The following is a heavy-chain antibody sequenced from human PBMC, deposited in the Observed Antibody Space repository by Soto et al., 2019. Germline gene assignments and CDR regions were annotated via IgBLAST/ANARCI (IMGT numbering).Heavy chain of an antibody. V-gene: IGHV3-30*03. J-gene: IGHJ5*02. Sequence: PGGSLRLSCAASGFTFSTYGMHWVRQAPGKGLEWVAAMSYDGTKQYYVDSVKGRFTISRDNSRNTLFLQLNSLRDEDTAVYFCTRAERFPRSWFDPWGQGTQVTVSS. CDR1: GFTFSTYG. CDR2: MSYDGTKQ. CDR3: TRAERFPRSWFDP. D-gene: IGHD3-10*01.